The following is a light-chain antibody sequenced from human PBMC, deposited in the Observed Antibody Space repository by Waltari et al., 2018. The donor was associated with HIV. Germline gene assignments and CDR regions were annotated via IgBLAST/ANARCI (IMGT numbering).Light chain of an antibody. CDR2: GAS. CDR3: QQYATSPRT. V-gene: IGKV3-20*01. CDR1: QSVSSRS. J-gene: IGKJ1*01. Sequence: EIVLTQSPGTLSLSPGERATLSCRASQSVSSRSLAWYQQRPGQAPRLLISGASSRATGIPDRFSGSGSGTDFSLTISRLEPEDFAVHYCQQYATSPRTFGQGTKVEIK.